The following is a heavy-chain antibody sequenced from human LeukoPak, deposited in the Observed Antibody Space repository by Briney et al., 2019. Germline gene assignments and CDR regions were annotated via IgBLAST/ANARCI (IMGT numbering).Heavy chain of an antibody. CDR2: IKSKTDGGTT. J-gene: IGHJ4*02. V-gene: IGHV3-15*01. CDR1: GFTFTNAW. CDR3: TTDDYYDSSGYHPGFDD. D-gene: IGHD3-22*01. Sequence: GGSLRLSCAASGFTFTNAWMSWVRQAPGKWLEWVGRIKSKTDGGTTDYAAPVKGRFTISRDDSKNTLYLQMNSLKTEDTAVYYCTTDDYYDSSGYHPGFDDWGQGTLVTVSS.